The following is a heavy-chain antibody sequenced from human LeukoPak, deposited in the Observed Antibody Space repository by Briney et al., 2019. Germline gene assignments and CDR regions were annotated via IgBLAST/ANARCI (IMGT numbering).Heavy chain of an antibody. Sequence: ASLKLSCKASRYTFTGYYMHWVRQAPGQGLEWMGWINPNSGGTNYAQKFQGRVTMTRDTSISTAYMELSRLRSDDTAVYYCARDGGNQGVDYWGQGTLVTVSS. D-gene: IGHD3-16*01. J-gene: IGHJ4*02. CDR2: INPNSGGT. CDR1: RYTFTGYY. V-gene: IGHV1-2*02. CDR3: ARDGGNQGVDY.